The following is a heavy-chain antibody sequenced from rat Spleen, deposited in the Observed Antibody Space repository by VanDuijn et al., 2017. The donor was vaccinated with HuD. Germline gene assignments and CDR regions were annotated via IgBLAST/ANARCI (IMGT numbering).Heavy chain of an antibody. D-gene: IGHD4-3*01. CDR1: GFTFSDYA. CDR2: ISYDGSST. CDR3: ASGNSGADY. V-gene: IGHV5-17*01. Sequence: EVQLVESGGGLVQPGRSLKFSCAASGFTFSDYAMAWVRQAPKKGLEWVATISYDGSSTYYRDSVKGRFTISRDNAKSTLYLQMDSLRSEDTDTYYCASGNSGADYWGQGVMVTVSS. J-gene: IGHJ2*01.